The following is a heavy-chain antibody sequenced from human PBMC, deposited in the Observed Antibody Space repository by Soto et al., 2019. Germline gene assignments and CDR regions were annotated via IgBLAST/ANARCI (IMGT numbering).Heavy chain of an antibody. J-gene: IGHJ4*02. D-gene: IGHD2-15*01. V-gene: IGHV3-13*01. Sequence: EVQLVESGGGLVQPGGSLRLSCAASGFTFSTDDMHWVRQATGKGLEWVAAISTTGGTHYPDSVKGRFTISRDNAKNSLYLQMNSLRAGDTAVYYCARGRTRSSCYDYWGQGTLDTVSP. CDR1: GFTFSTDD. CDR3: ARGRTRSSCYDY. CDR2: ISTTGGT.